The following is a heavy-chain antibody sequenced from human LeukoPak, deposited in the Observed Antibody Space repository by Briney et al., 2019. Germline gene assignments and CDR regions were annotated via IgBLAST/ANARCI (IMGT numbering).Heavy chain of an antibody. CDR3: ARRPGKLYPGIAAAVQPRYYYYYMDV. J-gene: IGHJ6*03. V-gene: IGHV4-34*01. CDR1: GGSFSGYY. D-gene: IGHD6-13*01. Sequence: SETLSLTCAVYGGSFSGYYWSWIRQPPGKGLEWIGEINHSGSTNYNPSLKSRVTISVDTSKNQFSLKLSSVTAADTAVYYCARRPGKLYPGIAAAVQPRYYYYYMDVWGKGTTVTVSS. CDR2: INHSGST.